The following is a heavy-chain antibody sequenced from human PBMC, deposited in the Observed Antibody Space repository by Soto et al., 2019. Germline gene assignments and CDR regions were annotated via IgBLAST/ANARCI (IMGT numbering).Heavy chain of an antibody. V-gene: IGHV1-69*13. CDR1: GGTFSSYA. Sequence: SVKVSCKASGGTFSSYAISWVRQAPGQGLEWMGGIIPIFGTANYAQKFQGRVTITADESTSTAYMELSSLRSEDTAVYYCARVVYDGRITIFGVALPYYGMDVWGQGTTVTVS. CDR3: ARVVYDGRITIFGVALPYYGMDV. J-gene: IGHJ6*02. D-gene: IGHD3-3*01. CDR2: IIPIFGTA.